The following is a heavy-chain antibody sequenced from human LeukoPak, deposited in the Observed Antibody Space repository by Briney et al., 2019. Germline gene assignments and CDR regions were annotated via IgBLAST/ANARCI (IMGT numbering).Heavy chain of an antibody. J-gene: IGHJ3*02. D-gene: IGHD1-26*01. CDR1: GYTFTSYD. CDR3: ATSSEWELARDAFDI. CDR2: MNPNSGNT. V-gene: IGHV1-8*02. Sequence: ASVKVSCKASGYTFTSYDINWVRQATGQGLEWMGWMNPNSGNTGYAQKFQGRVTMTEDTSTDTAYMELSSLRSGDTAVYYCATSSEWELARDAFDIWGQGTMVTVSS.